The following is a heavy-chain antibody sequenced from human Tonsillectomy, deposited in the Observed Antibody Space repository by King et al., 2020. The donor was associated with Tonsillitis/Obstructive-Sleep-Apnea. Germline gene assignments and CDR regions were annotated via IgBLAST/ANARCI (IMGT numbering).Heavy chain of an antibody. D-gene: IGHD3-3*01. CDR1: GFSLSTGGVG. J-gene: IGHJ3*02. CDR3: ARGNYDFDAFDM. CDR2: IYWDDDK. Sequence: TLKESGPTLVKPTQTLTLTCTFSGFSLSTGGVGVGWIRQPPGKALEWLALIYWDDDKRYSPSLKSRLTITKDTSKNQVVLAMTNMDPVDTATYCCARGNYDFDAFDMWGQGTMLTVSS. V-gene: IGHV2-5*02.